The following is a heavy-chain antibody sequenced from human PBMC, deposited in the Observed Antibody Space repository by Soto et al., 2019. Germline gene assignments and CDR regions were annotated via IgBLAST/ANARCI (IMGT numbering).Heavy chain of an antibody. J-gene: IGHJ6*02. CDR2: IYPGDSDT. CDR1: GYRFSSYW. V-gene: IGHV5-51*01. CDR3: ARQGSNGAYYYYGMDV. D-gene: IGHD2-8*01. Sequence: LKISCKGSGYRFSSYWIAWVRQMPGKGLEWMGIIYPGDSDTIYSPSFQGQVTFSADKSTSTAYLQWSSLKASDTAMYYCARQGSNGAYYYYGMDVWGRGTTVTVSS.